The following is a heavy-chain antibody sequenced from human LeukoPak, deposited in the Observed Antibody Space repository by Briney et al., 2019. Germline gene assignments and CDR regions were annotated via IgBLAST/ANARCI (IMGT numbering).Heavy chain of an antibody. CDR2: IRYDGSNK. V-gene: IGHV3-30*02. Sequence: PGGSLRLSCAASGFTFSSYGMHWVRQAPGKGLEWVAFIRYDGSNKYYADSVKGRFTISRDNSKNTLYLQMNSLRAEDTAVYYCAKGRDYDFWSGPPDYWGQGTLVTVSS. J-gene: IGHJ4*02. CDR3: AKGRDYDFWSGPPDY. D-gene: IGHD3-3*01. CDR1: GFTFSSYG.